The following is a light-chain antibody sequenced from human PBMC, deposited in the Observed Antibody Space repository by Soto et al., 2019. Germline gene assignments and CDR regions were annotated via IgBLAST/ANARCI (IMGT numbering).Light chain of an antibody. CDR2: EVT. Sequence: QSALTQPASVSGSPGQSITISCTGTSSDIGGYNYVSWYQQHPGNAPKLIIYEVTDRPSGVSNRFSGSKSGNTASLTISGLQAEDEAEYYCSSYTNINTRACVFGTGTKLTVL. CDR1: SSDIGGYNY. J-gene: IGLJ1*01. CDR3: SSYTNINTRACV. V-gene: IGLV2-14*01.